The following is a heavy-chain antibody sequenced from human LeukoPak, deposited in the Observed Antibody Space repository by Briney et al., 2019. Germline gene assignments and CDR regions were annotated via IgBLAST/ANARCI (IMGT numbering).Heavy chain of an antibody. V-gene: IGHV4-59*01. CDR3: ARARNYYDSSGFYYEGDAFDI. CDR2: IYSSGST. Sequence: SETLSLTCTVSDDSHTMYHWTWIRQPPWKGLESIGYIYSSGSTHYNPSIKSRVTISVDTSKNQFYLKLSSVTAADTAVYYCARARNYYDSSGFYYEGDAFDIWGQGTMVTVSS. D-gene: IGHD3-22*01. CDR1: DDSHTMYH. J-gene: IGHJ3*02.